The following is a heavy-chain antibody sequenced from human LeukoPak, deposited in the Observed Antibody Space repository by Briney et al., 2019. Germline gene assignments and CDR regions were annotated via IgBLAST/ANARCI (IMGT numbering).Heavy chain of an antibody. CDR2: IYPDDSDI. J-gene: IGHJ4*02. CDR1: GYRFTNYW. CDR3: ARQTLGVRGAEWDY. D-gene: IGHD3-10*01. Sequence: GESLKISCKGSGYRFTNYWIGWVRQMPGKGLEWMGTIYPDDSDIRYSPSFQGQVTIAADKSISTAYLQWSSLKASDTAMYYCARQTLGVRGAEWDYWGQGTLVTVSS. V-gene: IGHV5-51*01.